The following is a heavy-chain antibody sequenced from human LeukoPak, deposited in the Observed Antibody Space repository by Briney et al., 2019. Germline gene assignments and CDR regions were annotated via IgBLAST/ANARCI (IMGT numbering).Heavy chain of an antibody. D-gene: IGHD5-24*01. Sequence: PSQTLSLTCAVSGGSISSGGYSWSWIRQPPGKGLEWIGYIYHSGSTYYNPSLKSRVTISVDRSKNQFSLKLSSVTAADTAVYYCARGGRDGYNDWGQGTLVTVSS. CDR1: GGSISSGGYS. V-gene: IGHV4-30-2*01. J-gene: IGHJ4*02. CDR3: ARGGRDGYND. CDR2: IYHSGST.